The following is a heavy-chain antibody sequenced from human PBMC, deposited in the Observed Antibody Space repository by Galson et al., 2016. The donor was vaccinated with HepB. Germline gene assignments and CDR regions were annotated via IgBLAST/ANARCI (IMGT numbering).Heavy chain of an antibody. V-gene: IGHV3-7*03. Sequence: SLRLSCAASGFTFSNHYMPWVRLVPGKGLERVAKIIPDGSAKYYVDSVEGRFTISRDNAKRSLYLLMNNLRAEDTAVYYCTREYWWRHDCGGQGVLVTVSA. CDR3: TREYWWRHDC. CDR1: GFTFSNHY. CDR2: IIPDGSAK. J-gene: IGHJ4*02. D-gene: IGHD2-15*01.